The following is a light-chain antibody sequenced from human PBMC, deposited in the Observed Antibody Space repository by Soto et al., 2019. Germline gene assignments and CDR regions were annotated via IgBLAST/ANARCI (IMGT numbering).Light chain of an antibody. CDR3: QQYGSSPLT. Sequence: ETVLTQSPGTLSLSPGESATLSCRASQTIRSNYLAWYRHTPGQAPRLLIYGASNRTTGIADRFSGSRSGSAFSLIISRLEPEDFALYYCQQYGSSPLTFGQGTKVEIK. J-gene: IGKJ1*01. CDR1: QTIRSNY. V-gene: IGKV3-20*01. CDR2: GAS.